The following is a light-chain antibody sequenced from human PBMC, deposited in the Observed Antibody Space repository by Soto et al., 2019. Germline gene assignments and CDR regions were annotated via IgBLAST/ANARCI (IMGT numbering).Light chain of an antibody. Sequence: NFMLTQPHSVSESPGKTVTISCTRSSGSIASNYVQWYQQRPGSAPTTVIYEDNQRPSGVPDRFSGSIDSSSNSASLTISGLKTEDEADYYCQSYDSSNPLVFGGGTQLT. J-gene: IGLJ3*02. CDR3: QSYDSSNPLV. V-gene: IGLV6-57*03. CDR2: EDN. CDR1: SGSIASNY.